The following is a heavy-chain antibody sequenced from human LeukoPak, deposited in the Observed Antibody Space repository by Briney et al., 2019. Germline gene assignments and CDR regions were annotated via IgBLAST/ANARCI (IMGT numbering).Heavy chain of an antibody. D-gene: IGHD5-18*01. Sequence: GKSLRLSCAASGFTFSSYAMHWVRQAPGKGLEWVAVISYDRSNKYYADSVKGRFTISRDNSKNTLYLQMNSLRAEDTAVYYCARGGIQLWTSFDYWGQGTLVTVSS. CDR1: GFTFSSYA. CDR2: ISYDRSNK. J-gene: IGHJ4*02. V-gene: IGHV3-30*04. CDR3: ARGGIQLWTSFDY.